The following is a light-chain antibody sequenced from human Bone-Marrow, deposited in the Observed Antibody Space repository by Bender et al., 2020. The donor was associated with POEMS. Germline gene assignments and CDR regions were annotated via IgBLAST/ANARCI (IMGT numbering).Light chain of an antibody. CDR1: SSDVGRFDL. Sequence: QSALTQPASVAGSPGQSISISCTGTSSDVGRFDLVSWYQQHPGKAPKLILFELNRRPSGVSNRFSGSKSGNPASLTVSGLQAEDEADYSCCSYAGTWVFGGGTQLTVL. J-gene: IGLJ3*02. V-gene: IGLV2-23*02. CDR3: CSYAGTWV. CDR2: ELN.